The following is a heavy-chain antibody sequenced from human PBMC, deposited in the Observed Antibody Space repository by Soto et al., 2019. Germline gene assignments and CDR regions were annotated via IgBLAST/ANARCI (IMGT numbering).Heavy chain of an antibody. V-gene: IGHV4-31*03. CDR2: IYYSGST. Sequence: SETLSLTCTVSGGSISSGGYYWSWIRQHPGKGLEWIGYIYYSGSTYYNPSLKSRVTISVDTSKNQFSLKLSSVTAADTAVYYCARVYYGSGRYNHGQNWFDPWGQGTLVTVYS. D-gene: IGHD3-10*01. J-gene: IGHJ5*02. CDR3: ARVYYGSGRYNHGQNWFDP. CDR1: GGSISSGGYY.